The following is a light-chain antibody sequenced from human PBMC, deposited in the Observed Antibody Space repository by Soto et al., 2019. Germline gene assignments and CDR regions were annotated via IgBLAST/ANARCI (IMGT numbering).Light chain of an antibody. CDR2: EVS. J-gene: IGLJ1*01. CDR1: SSDVGGYNY. Sequence: QSVLTQPASVSGSPGQSITISCTGTSSDVGGYNYVSWYQQHPGKAPKLMIYEVSNRPSGVSNRFSGSKSGNTASLTISGLQAEDEADYYCSSYKSSSTLHFGTGTKVTVL. V-gene: IGLV2-14*01. CDR3: SSYKSSSTLH.